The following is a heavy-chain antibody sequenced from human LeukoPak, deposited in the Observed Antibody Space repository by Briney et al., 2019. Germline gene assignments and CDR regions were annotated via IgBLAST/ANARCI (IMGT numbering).Heavy chain of an antibody. CDR3: ARRPSSGYYGCFDY. J-gene: IGHJ4*02. Sequence: PGESLKISCKGSGYTFISYWIGWVRQMPGKGLEWVAIIYPGDSDTRYSPSFQGQVTISADKSISTAYLQWSSLKASDTAIYYCARRPSSGYYGCFDYWGQGTLVTVSS. D-gene: IGHD3-22*01. CDR2: IYPGDSDT. V-gene: IGHV5-51*01. CDR1: GYTFISYW.